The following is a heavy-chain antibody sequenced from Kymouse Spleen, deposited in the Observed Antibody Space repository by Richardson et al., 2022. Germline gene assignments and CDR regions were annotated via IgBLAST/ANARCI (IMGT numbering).Heavy chain of an antibody. Sequence: QVQLQQWGAGLLKPSETLSLTCAVYGGSFSGYYWSWIRQPPGKGLEWIGEINHSGSTNYNPSLKSRVTISVDTSKNQFSLKLSSVTAADTAVYYCARGGDILTGSIDYWGQGTLVTVSS. D-gene: IGHD3-9*01. CDR1: GGSFSGYY. J-gene: IGHJ4*02. CDR3: ARGGDILTGSIDY. CDR2: INHSGST. V-gene: IGHV4-34*01.